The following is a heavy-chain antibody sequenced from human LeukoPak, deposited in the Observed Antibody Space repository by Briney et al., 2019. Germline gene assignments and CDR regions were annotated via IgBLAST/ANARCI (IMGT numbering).Heavy chain of an antibody. CDR2: IYSGGST. CDR3: AREVSQVPYYFDY. J-gene: IGHJ4*02. V-gene: IGHV3-66*01. Sequence: GSLRLSCAASGFTVSSNYMSWVRQAPGKGLEWVSVIYSGGSTYYADSVKSRFTISRDNSKNTLYLQMNSLRAEDTAVYYCAREVSQVPYYFDYWGQGTLVTVSS. CDR1: GFTVSSNY.